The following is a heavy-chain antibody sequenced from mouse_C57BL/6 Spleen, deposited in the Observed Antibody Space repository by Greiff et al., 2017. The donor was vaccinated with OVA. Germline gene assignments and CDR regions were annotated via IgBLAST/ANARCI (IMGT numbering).Heavy chain of an antibody. CDR1: GYTFTSYG. J-gene: IGHJ3*01. V-gene: IGHV1-81*01. CDR2: IYPRSGNT. D-gene: IGHD1-1*01. Sequence: QVQLQQSGAELARPGASVKLSCKASGYTFTSYGISWVKQRTGQGLEWIGEIYPRSGNTYYNEKFKGKATLTADKSSSTAYMELRSLTSEDSAVYFCARGEYYGSRGGWFAYWGQGTLVTVSA. CDR3: ARGEYYGSRGGWFAY.